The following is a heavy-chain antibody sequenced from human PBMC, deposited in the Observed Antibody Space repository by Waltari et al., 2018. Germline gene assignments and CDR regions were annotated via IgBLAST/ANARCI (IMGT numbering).Heavy chain of an antibody. CDR1: GGTFSSYA. D-gene: IGHD3-10*01. CDR2: IIPIFGTA. J-gene: IGHJ4*02. CDR3: ARVVGSGFGESVDY. Sequence: QVQLVQSGAEVKKPGSSVKVSCKASGGTFSSYAISWVRHAPGQGLEWMGGIIPIFGTANYAQKFQGRVTITADESTSTAYMELSSLRSEDTAVYYCARVVGSGFGESVDYWGQGTLVTVSS. V-gene: IGHV1-69*01.